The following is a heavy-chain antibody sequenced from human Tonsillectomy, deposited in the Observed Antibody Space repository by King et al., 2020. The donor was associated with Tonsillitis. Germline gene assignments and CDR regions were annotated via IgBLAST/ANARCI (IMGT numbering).Heavy chain of an antibody. J-gene: IGHJ4*02. Sequence: VQLVESGGGLVQPGGFLRLSCAASGFTFSNYAMIWVRQAPGKGLEWVSGISGSGVSTYYADSVKGRFTISRDNSKNTLYLQMNSLRPEDTAVYYCAKDNSTRDFYDSSGPEGFDYWGQGTLVTVSS. V-gene: IGHV3-23*04. CDR3: AKDNSTRDFYDSSGPEGFDY. CDR1: GFTFSNYA. CDR2: ISGSGVST. D-gene: IGHD3-22*01.